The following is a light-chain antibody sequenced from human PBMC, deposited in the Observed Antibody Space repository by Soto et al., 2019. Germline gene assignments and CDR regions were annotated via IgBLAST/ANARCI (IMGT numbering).Light chain of an antibody. J-gene: IGKJ1*01. V-gene: IGKV1-5*03. Sequence: QMTQSPSTLSASVGDRVTITCRASQSISSWLAWYQQKPGKAPKLLIYKASSLESGVPSRFSGSGSGTEFTLTISSLQPDDFATYYCQQYNSYPWTFGQGTKVEIK. CDR3: QQYNSYPWT. CDR2: KAS. CDR1: QSISSW.